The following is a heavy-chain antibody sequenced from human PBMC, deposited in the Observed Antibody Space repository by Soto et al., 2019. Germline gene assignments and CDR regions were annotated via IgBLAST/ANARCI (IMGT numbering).Heavy chain of an antibody. CDR2: ISTSGGST. J-gene: IGHJ4*02. CDR1: GFTFSNYA. D-gene: IGHD5-18*01. V-gene: IGHV3-23*01. Sequence: EVQVLESGGGLVQPGGSLRLSCAASGFTFSNYAMSWVRQAPGKGLEWVSTISTSGGSTYSADSVKGRFTISRDNSKNTLYLQMNSLSAEDTAVYYCARDGLGAYTYGSYYFDYWGQGTLVTVSS. CDR3: ARDGLGAYTYGSYYFDY.